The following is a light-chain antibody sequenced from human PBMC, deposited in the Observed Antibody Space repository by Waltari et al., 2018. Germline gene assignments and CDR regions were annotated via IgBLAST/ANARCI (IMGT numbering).Light chain of an antibody. CDR2: DAS. V-gene: IGKV3-15*01. CDR3: HQYNTWPPAT. Sequence: VLTKPPATLFLSPGATATFSCRASGSVGVNLAWYQQKPGQAPRLLIYDASKWATGIPARFSAAGSGTEFTLTIISLQSEDSAIYYCHQYNTWPPATFGQGTKLDI. CDR1: GSVGVN. J-gene: IGKJ2*01.